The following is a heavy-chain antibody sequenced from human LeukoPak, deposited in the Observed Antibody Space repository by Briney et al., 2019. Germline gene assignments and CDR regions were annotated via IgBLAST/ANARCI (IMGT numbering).Heavy chain of an antibody. D-gene: IGHD3-16*01. CDR1: GFIFSTYW. CDR3: ARPAYTAAYDL. Sequence: GGSLRLSCAASGFIFSTYWMTWVRQAPGKGLEWVANMKGDGSEIHYVESVKGRFTISRDNAKNSLYLQMNSLRPEDTALYYCARPAYTAAYDLWGQGTMVTVSS. V-gene: IGHV3-7*01. CDR2: MKGDGSEI. J-gene: IGHJ3*01.